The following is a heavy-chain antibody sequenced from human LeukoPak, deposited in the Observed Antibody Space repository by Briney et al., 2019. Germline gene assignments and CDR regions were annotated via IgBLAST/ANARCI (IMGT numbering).Heavy chain of an antibody. D-gene: IGHD2-2*01. Sequence: GGSLRLSCAASGFTFSSYAMHWVRQAPGKGLERVAVISYDGSNKYYADSVKGRFTISRDNSKNTLYLQMNSLRAEDTAVYYCATGGIVVVPAAAGEYFDYWGQGTLVTVSS. CDR1: GFTFSSYA. CDR3: ATGGIVVVPAAAGEYFDY. CDR2: ISYDGSNK. J-gene: IGHJ4*02. V-gene: IGHV3-30*04.